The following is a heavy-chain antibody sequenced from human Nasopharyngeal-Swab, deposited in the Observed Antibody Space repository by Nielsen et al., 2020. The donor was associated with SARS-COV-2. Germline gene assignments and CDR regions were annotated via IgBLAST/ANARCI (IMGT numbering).Heavy chain of an antibody. Sequence: GESLKISCAASGFTFSSFGMHWVRQAPGKGLEWVAFIANDASNEYYGDSVKGRFSISRDSSKNTLYLQMDSLRGEDTAVYYCARDAPAHYGAFYWGRGTLVTVSS. J-gene: IGHJ4*02. CDR1: GFTFSSFG. V-gene: IGHV3-30*03. CDR3: ARDAPAHYGAFY. CDR2: IANDASNE. D-gene: IGHD4-17*01.